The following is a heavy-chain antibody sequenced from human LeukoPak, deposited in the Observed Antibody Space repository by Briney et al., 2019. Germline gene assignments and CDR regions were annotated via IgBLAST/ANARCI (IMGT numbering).Heavy chain of an antibody. CDR3: AREDGYCSGGNCYSYFDS. V-gene: IGHV3-7*01. Sequence: GGSLRLSCAASGFTFSSYWVNWARQAPGKGLEWVASINHNGNVNYYVDSVKGRFTITRDNTRNSLFLQMYSLRAEDTAVYFCAREDGYCSGGNCYSYFDSWGQGTLVTVSS. CDR2: INHNGNVN. D-gene: IGHD2-15*01. CDR1: GFTFSSYW. J-gene: IGHJ4*02.